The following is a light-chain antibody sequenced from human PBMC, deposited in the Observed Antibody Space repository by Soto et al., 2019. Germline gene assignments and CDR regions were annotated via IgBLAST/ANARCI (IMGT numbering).Light chain of an antibody. CDR2: YNN. V-gene: IGLV1-44*01. CDR1: SSNIGSNS. J-gene: IGLJ2*01. Sequence: QSVLTQPPSASGTPGQRVTISCSGSSSNIGSNSVNWFQQFPGAAPKVLIYYNNRRPSGVPDRFSGSKSGTSASLAISGLQSEDEADYYCAAWDDGLNGVIFGGGTKVTVL. CDR3: AAWDDGLNGVI.